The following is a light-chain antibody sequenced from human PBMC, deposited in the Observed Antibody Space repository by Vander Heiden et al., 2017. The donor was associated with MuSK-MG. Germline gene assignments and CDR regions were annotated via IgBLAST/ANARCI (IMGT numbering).Light chain of an antibody. CDR2: GAS. CDR1: QSVSSN. Sequence: ELVMTQSPATLSVSPGERATLSCRASQSVSSNLAWHQQKPGQAPRLLIYGASTRATGIPARFSGSGSGTEFTLTISSLQSEDFAVYYCQQYNNWPPYTFGQGTKLEIK. CDR3: QQYNNWPPYT. V-gene: IGKV3-15*01. J-gene: IGKJ2*01.